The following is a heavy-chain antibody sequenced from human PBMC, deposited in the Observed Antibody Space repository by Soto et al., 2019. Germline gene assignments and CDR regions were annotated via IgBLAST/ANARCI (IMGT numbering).Heavy chain of an antibody. CDR3: ASYSDTWTALDS. D-gene: IGHD6-13*01. J-gene: IGHJ4*02. Sequence: SETLSLTCTVSGGSISSYYWSWIRQPPGKGLEWIGYMHHSGSSSYNPSLKSRVTISVDTSKNQFSLKLSSVTAADTALYYCASYSDTWTALDSWGQGILVTVS. V-gene: IGHV4-59*01. CDR1: GGSISSYY. CDR2: MHHSGSS.